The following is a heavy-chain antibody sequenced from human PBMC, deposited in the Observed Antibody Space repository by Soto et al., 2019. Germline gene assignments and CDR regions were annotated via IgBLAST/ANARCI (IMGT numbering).Heavy chain of an antibody. CDR1: GGTFSSYA. Sequence: QVQLVQSGAEVKKPGSSVKVSCKASGGTFSSYAISWVRQAPGQGLEWMGGIIPIFGTANYAQKFQGRVTITADESTSAAYMELSRLRSEDTAVYYCAGYADIVVVPAANSFYYGMDVWGQGTTVTVSS. CDR3: AGYADIVVVPAANSFYYGMDV. J-gene: IGHJ6*02. V-gene: IGHV1-69*01. D-gene: IGHD2-2*01. CDR2: IIPIFGTA.